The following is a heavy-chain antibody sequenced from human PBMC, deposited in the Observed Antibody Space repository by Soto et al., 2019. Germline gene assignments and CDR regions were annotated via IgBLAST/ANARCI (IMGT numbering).Heavy chain of an antibody. CDR3: ARVEYSYCYYYFGMDV. D-gene: IGHD5-18*01. CDR1: GGSISSYY. J-gene: IGHJ6*02. V-gene: IGHV4-59*01. Sequence: QVQLQESGPGLVKPSETLSLTCTVSGGSISSYYWSWIRQPPGKGLEWIGYIYYSGSTNYNPSLKSLVTIAVDTSKNQFSRKLSSVTAADTAVYYCARVEYSYCYYYFGMDVWGQVTTVTVSS. CDR2: IYYSGST.